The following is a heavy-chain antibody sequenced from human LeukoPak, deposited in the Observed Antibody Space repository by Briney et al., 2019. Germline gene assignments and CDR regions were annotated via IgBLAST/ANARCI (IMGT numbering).Heavy chain of an antibody. CDR1: GFTFSNHA. CDR2: ISANGGST. D-gene: IGHD5-24*01. V-gene: IGHV3-64D*06. Sequence: GGSLRLSCSGSGFTFSNHAMHWVRQAPGKRLEYVSGISANGGSTYYADSVMGKFTISRDNSKNTLYLQMSSLRPEDTAVYSCVQDWVATIVAPRHFDYWGQGTLVTVSS. J-gene: IGHJ4*02. CDR3: VQDWVATIVAPRHFDY.